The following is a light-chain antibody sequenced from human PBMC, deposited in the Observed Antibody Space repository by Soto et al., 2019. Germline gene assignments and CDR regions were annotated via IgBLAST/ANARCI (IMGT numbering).Light chain of an antibody. J-gene: IGKJ4*01. V-gene: IGKV1-33*01. Sequence: DIQMTQSPSSLSASAGDRVTITCQASQDISHYLNWYQQKPGKTPKVLIYDASTLEVGVPSRFSGGGSGTDFTFTISSLQPEDIGTYYCQQYDSLPLTFGAGNKVEIK. CDR1: QDISHY. CDR2: DAS. CDR3: QQYDSLPLT.